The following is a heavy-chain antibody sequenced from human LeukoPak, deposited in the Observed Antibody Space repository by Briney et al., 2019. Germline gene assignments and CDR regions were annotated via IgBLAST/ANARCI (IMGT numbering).Heavy chain of an antibody. D-gene: IGHD3-3*02. J-gene: IGHJ4*02. CDR2: INYNGAIT. V-gene: IGHV3-20*04. CDR1: GFTFVDYG. CDR3: ARDRLGPSFSVSHFDL. Sequence: GGSLRLSCAISGFTFVDYGLSWVRRAPGKGLEWLCAINYNGAITDYADSVKGRFTISRDNAKNSLYLRMDSLRAEDTALYYCARDRLGPSFSVSHFDLWGQGTLVTVSS.